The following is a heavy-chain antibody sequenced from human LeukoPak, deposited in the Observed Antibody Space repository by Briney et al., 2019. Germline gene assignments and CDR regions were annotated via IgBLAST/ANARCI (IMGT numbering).Heavy chain of an antibody. J-gene: IGHJ4*02. V-gene: IGHV3-23*01. D-gene: IGHD3-3*01. CDR3: ARVKTAGDFWSGYQYYFDY. CDR1: GFTFSSYA. Sequence: GGSLRLSCAASGFTFSSYAMSWVRQAPGKGLEWVSAISGSGGSTYYADSVKGRFTISRDNSKNTLYLQMNSLRAEDTAVYYCARVKTAGDFWSGYQYYFDYWGQGTLVTVSS. CDR2: ISGSGGST.